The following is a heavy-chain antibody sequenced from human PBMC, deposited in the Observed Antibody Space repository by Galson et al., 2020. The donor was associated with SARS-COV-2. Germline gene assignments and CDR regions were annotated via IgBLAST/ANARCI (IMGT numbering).Heavy chain of an antibody. CDR3: ARHRLYGGNPHDAFDI. V-gene: IGHV5-51*01. CDR1: GYSFTSYW. Sequence: GESLKISCKGSGYSFTSYWIGWVRQMPGKALEWMGIIYPGDPDTRYSPSFQGQVTISADKSISTAYLQWSSLKASDTAMYYCARHRLYGGNPHDAFDIWGQGTMVTVSS. J-gene: IGHJ3*02. CDR2: IYPGDPDT. D-gene: IGHD4-17*01.